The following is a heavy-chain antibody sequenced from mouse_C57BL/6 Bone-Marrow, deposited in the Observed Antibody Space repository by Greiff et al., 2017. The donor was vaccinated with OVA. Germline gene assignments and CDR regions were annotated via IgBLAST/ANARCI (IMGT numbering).Heavy chain of an antibody. Sequence: EVKVLESGGGLVQPKGSLKLSCAASGFSFNTYAMNWVRQAPGKGLEWVARIRSKSNNYATYYADSVKDRFTISRDDSESMLYLQMNNLKTEDTAMYYCVRSYFPFAYWGQGTLVTVSA. CDR3: VRSYFPFAY. D-gene: IGHD2-10*01. J-gene: IGHJ3*01. CDR2: IRSKSNNYAT. V-gene: IGHV10-1*01. CDR1: GFSFNTYA.